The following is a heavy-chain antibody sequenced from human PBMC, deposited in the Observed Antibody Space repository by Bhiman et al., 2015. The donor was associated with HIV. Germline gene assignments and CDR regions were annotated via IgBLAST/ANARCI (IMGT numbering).Heavy chain of an antibody. D-gene: IGHD7-27*01. J-gene: IGHJ4*02. CDR2: ISSSSSYI. V-gene: IGHV3-21*01. CDR3: AREEDWGSDFDY. Sequence: EVQLVESGGGLVQPGGSLRLSCAASGFTFSSYSMNWVRQAPGKGLEWVSSISSSSSYIYYADSVKGRFTISRDNAKNSLYLQMNSLRAEDTAVYYCAREEDWGSDFDYWGQGTLVTVSS. CDR1: GFTFSSYS.